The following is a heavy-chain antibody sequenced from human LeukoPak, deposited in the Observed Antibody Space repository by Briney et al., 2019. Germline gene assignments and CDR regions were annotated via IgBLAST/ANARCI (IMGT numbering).Heavy chain of an antibody. J-gene: IGHJ3*02. CDR2: ISYDGSNK. V-gene: IGHV3-30-3*01. D-gene: IGHD2-21*02. CDR1: GFTFSSYA. Sequence: GGSLRLSCAASGFTFSSYAMHWVRQAPGKGLEWVAVISYDGSNKYYADSVKGRFTISRDNSKNTLYLQMNSLRAEDTAVYYCARARRMTLDIWGQGTMVTVSS. CDR3: ARARRMTLDI.